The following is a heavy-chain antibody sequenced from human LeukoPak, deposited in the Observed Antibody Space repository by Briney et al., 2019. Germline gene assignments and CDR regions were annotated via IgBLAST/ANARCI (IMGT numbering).Heavy chain of an antibody. V-gene: IGHV3-23*01. CDR3: ATPGQSPVYFDY. CDR2: VSGSGTTT. D-gene: IGHD6-19*01. CDR1: GFTFGNYA. J-gene: IGHJ4*02. Sequence: GGSLRISCAASGFTFGNYAMSWVRQAPGKGLEWVSGVSGSGTTTYYADSVKGRFTISRDNSNNTLFLQMNSLRADDTAVYYCATPGQSPVYFDYWAAGTLLTVSS.